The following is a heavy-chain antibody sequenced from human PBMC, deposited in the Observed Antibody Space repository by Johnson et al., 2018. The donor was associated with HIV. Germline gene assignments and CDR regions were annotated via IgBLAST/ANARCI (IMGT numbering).Heavy chain of an antibody. Sequence: MQLVESGGGVVLPGWSLRLSCEASGFTFSSYGMHWVRQAPGKGLEWVAFIQHDGKKELYGDSVKGRFTISRDNSKNTLYLQMNSLRAEDTAVYYCAREGSSSSDDAFDIWGQGTMVTVSS. J-gene: IGHJ3*02. V-gene: IGHV3-33*05. D-gene: IGHD6-6*01. CDR1: GFTFSSYG. CDR3: AREGSSSSDDAFDI. CDR2: IQHDGKKE.